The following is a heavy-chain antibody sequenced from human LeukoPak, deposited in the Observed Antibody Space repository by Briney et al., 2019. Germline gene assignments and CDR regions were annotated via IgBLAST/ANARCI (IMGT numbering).Heavy chain of an antibody. CDR2: IYVDGIEK. Sequence: GGSLRLSCAASGFTFGTSWMSWVRQAPGKGLEWLANIYVDGIEKYYVDPVKGRFTISRDNAKNSLYLQMDSLRVEDTAAYYCARTVVEVLAASDVFDIWGQGTMVTVSS. V-gene: IGHV3-7*01. J-gene: IGHJ3*02. CDR1: GFTFGTSW. CDR3: ARTVVEVLAASDVFDI. D-gene: IGHD2-2*01.